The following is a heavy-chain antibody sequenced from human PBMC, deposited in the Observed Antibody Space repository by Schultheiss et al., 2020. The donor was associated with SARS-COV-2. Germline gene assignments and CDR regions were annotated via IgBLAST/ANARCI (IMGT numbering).Heavy chain of an antibody. D-gene: IGHD3-3*01. Sequence: ASVKVSCKASGYSYTYYGISWVRQAPGQGLEWMGWISTYNGNTNYAQQFQGRVTMTTDTSTNTAYMDLRRLRSDDTAVYYCVRDWANYDFWSGFNTEDAFDIWGQGTLVTVSS. V-gene: IGHV1-18*01. J-gene: IGHJ3*02. CDR1: GYSYTYYG. CDR2: ISTYNGNT. CDR3: VRDWANYDFWSGFNTEDAFDI.